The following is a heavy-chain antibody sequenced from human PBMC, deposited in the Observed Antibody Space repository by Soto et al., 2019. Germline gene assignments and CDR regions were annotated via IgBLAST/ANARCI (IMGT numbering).Heavy chain of an antibody. V-gene: IGHV1-69*12. Sequence: QVQLVQSGAEVKKPGSSVKISCKASGGTFRTAAFSWVRQAPGQGLEWMGGIIPIFPTPDYAQKFQGRDNITADESTTTTYMEMTSLRSEDTAIYYCARDKDRLQLGGNYYYIMDVWGQGTTVTVSS. J-gene: IGHJ6*02. CDR2: IIPIFPTP. D-gene: IGHD1-1*01. CDR1: GGTFRTAA. CDR3: ARDKDRLQLGGNYYYIMDV.